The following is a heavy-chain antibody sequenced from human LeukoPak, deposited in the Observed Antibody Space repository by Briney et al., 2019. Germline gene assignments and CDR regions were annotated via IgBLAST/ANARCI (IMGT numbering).Heavy chain of an antibody. J-gene: IGHJ4*02. D-gene: IGHD2-8*02. CDR2: ISWNSGSI. Sequence: PGGSLRLSCAASGFTFDDYTMHWVRQAPGKGLELVSGISWNSGSIGYADSVKGRFSTSRDNAKTLMYLQMNSLRAEDTAVYYCSSGAGIWSPDYWGQGTLATVSS. V-gene: IGHV3-9*01. CDR3: SSGAGIWSPDY. CDR1: GFTFDDYT.